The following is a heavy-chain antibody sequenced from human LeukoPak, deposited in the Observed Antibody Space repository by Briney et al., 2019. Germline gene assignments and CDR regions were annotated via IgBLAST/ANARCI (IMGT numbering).Heavy chain of an antibody. CDR1: GYTFTGYY. V-gene: IGHV1-2*02. CDR3: ARGWAGELLNAFDI. D-gene: IGHD3-10*01. J-gene: IGHJ3*02. CDR2: INPNSGGT. Sequence: WASVKVSCKASGYTFTGYYMHWVRQAPGQGLEWMGWINPNSGGTNYAQKFQGRVTMTRDTSINTAYMELSRLRSDDTAVYYCARGWAGELLNAFDIWGQGTMVTVSS.